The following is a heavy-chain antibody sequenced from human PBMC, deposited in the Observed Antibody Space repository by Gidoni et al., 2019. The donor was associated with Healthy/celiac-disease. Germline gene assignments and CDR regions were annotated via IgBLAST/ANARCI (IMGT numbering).Heavy chain of an antibody. CDR3: ARGRITMIWRGNGFDP. D-gene: IGHD3-22*01. CDR1: GYTFTSYD. V-gene: IGHV1-8*01. CDR2: MNPNSGNT. J-gene: IGHJ5*02. Sequence: QVQLVQSGAEVKKPGASVKVSCKASGYTFTSYDINWVRQATGQGLEWMGWMNPNSGNTGYAQKFQGRVTMTRNTSISTAYMELSSLRSEDTAVYYCARGRITMIWRGNGFDPWGQGTLVTVSS.